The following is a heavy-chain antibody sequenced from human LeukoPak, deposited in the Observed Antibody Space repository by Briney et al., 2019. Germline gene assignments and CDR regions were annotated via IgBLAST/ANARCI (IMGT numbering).Heavy chain of an antibody. Sequence: ASVKVSCKASGYTFTGYYMHWVRQAXGXXXXXXXXXXXXXXXXXXXQKFQGRVTMTRDTSISTAYMELSRLRSDDTAVYYCARDAVAIGGPQGKPRYYYYYYMDVWGKGTTVTVSS. D-gene: IGHD3-16*01. CDR2: XXXXXXXX. CDR3: ARDAVAIGGPQGKPRYYYYYYMDV. CDR1: GYTFTGYY. V-gene: IGHV1-2*02. J-gene: IGHJ6*03.